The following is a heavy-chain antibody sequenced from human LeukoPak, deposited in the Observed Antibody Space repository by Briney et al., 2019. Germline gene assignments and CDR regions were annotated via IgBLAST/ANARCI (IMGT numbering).Heavy chain of an antibody. D-gene: IGHD3-22*01. V-gene: IGHV1-3*03. J-gene: IGHJ4*02. CDR3: ARGLGGYYDSSGYYYDLAY. Sequence: GASVKVSCKASGYTFTSYAMHWVRQAPGQRLEWMGWINADNGNTKYSQEFQGRVTITRDKSASTAYMELSSLRSEDLAVYYCARGLGGYYDSSGYYYDLAYWGQGTLVTVSS. CDR1: GYTFTSYA. CDR2: INADNGNT.